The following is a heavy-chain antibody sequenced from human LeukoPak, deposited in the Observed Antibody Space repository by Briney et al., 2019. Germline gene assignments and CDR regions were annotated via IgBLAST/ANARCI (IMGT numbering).Heavy chain of an antibody. CDR1: GSTFTSYY. J-gene: IGHJ4*02. CDR2: INPSGGST. Sequence: ASVKVSCKASGSTFTSYYMHWVRQAPGQGLEWMGIINPSGGSTSYAQKFQGRVTMTRDMSTSTVYMELSSLRSEDTAVYYCASRSPYGDYDYWGQGTLVTVSS. D-gene: IGHD4-17*01. CDR3: ASRSPYGDYDY. V-gene: IGHV1-46*01.